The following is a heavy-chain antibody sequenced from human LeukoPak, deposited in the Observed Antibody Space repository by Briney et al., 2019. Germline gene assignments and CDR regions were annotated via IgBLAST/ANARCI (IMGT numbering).Heavy chain of an antibody. CDR1: GFTFSSYS. D-gene: IGHD3-16*01. V-gene: IGHV3-21*01. J-gene: IGHJ4*02. CDR2: ISSSSSYI. Sequence: PGGSLRLSCAASGFTFSSYSMNWVRQAPGKGLEWVSSISSSSSYIYYADSVKGRFPISRDNAKNSLYLQMNSLRAEDTAVYYCARVPLRIMITFGGASDYWGQGTLVTVSS. CDR3: ARVPLRIMITFGGASDY.